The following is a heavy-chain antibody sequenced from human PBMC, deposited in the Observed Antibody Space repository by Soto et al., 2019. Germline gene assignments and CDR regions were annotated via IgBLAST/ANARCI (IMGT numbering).Heavy chain of an antibody. CDR1: GFTFSSYA. D-gene: IGHD6-13*01. V-gene: IGHV3-23*01. J-gene: IGHJ6*02. Sequence: GGSLRLSCAASGFTFSSYAMSWVRQAPGKGLEWVSTISGSGGSTYYADSVKGRFTFSRDNSKNTLYPQVNSLRAEDTAVYYCAKERVVTAGTDCMDVWGQGTTVTVSS. CDR2: ISGSGGST. CDR3: AKERVVTAGTDCMDV.